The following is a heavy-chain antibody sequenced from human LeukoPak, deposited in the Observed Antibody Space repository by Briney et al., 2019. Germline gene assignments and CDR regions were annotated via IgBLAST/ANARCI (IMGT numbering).Heavy chain of an antibody. D-gene: IGHD5-24*01. CDR1: GYTFTGYY. Sequence: GASVKVSFKASGYTFTGYYLHWVRQAPGQGLGWMGWINPNSGGTNYAQKFQGRVTMARDTSISTAYMEMSRLRSDDTALYYCARDPGGYNIDYWGQGTLVTVSS. CDR2: INPNSGGT. J-gene: IGHJ4*02. V-gene: IGHV1-2*02. CDR3: ARDPGGYNIDY.